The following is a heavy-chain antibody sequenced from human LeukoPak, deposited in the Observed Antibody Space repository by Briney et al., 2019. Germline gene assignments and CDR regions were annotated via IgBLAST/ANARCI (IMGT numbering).Heavy chain of an antibody. D-gene: IGHD3-10*01. J-gene: IGHJ4*02. V-gene: IGHV1-2*02. CDR1: GYMFAAY. CDR3: ARLNSGNLRGILY. Sequence: ASVKVSCKASGYMFAAYWVRQSPGLGLEWLGWINPNSGGTNYAQRFQGRVTMTSDTSTSTAYLELNGLGSDDTAVYFCARLNSGNLRGILYWGQGSLVTVSS. CDR2: INPNSGGT.